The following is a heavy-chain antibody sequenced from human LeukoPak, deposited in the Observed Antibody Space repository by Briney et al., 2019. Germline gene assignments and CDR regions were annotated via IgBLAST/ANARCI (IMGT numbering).Heavy chain of an antibody. CDR2: ITTYNGNT. D-gene: IGHD4-17*01. V-gene: IGHV1-18*01. CDR3: ARGYDYGDYVGDFDY. J-gene: IGHJ4*02. Sequence: ASVKVSCKAPGYTFTTYPISWVRQAPGQGLGWGGWITTYNGNTNYAQKPQGRVTMITDTSTSTAYMDLRGLRSDDTAVYYCARGYDYGDYVGDFDYWGQGTLVTVSS. CDR1: GYTFTTYP.